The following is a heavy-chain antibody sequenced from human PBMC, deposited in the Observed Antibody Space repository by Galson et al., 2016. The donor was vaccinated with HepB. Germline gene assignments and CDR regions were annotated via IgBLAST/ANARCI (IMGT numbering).Heavy chain of an antibody. V-gene: IGHV3-73*01. Sequence: SLRLSCAASGFAFSDSAMHWVRQASGKRLEWIARIRSRGNSYATELAASAQGRFTVTRDDSKNTAYLHMDSLKTEDTAVYYCSRVGGGPAEIFDYWGQGTLVTVSS. CDR1: GFAFSDSA. J-gene: IGHJ4*02. CDR3: SRVGGGPAEIFDY. CDR2: IRSRGNSYAT. D-gene: IGHD3-16*01.